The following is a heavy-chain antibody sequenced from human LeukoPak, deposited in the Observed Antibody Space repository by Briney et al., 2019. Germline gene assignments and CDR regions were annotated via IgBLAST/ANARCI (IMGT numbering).Heavy chain of an antibody. V-gene: IGHV1-69*13. CDR3: ARDPLGFWSSYYFQRDYYYGMDV. Sequence: GASVKVSCKASGGTFSSYAISWVRQAPGQGLEWMGGIIPIFGTANYAQKFQGRVTITADESTSTAYMELSSLRSEDTAVYYCARDPLGFWSSYYFQRDYYYGMDVWGQGTTVTVSS. J-gene: IGHJ6*02. D-gene: IGHD3-3*01. CDR2: IIPIFGTA. CDR1: GGTFSSYA.